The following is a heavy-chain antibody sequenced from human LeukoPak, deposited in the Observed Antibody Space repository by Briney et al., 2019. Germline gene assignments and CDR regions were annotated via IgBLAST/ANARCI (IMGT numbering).Heavy chain of an antibody. CDR2: IYTSGST. CDR3: AREGDCGGDCYLNWFDP. D-gene: IGHD2-21*02. J-gene: IGHJ5*02. Sequence: PSETLSLTCTVSGGSISSGSYYWSWIRQPAGKGLEWIGRIYTSGSTNYNPSLKSRVTISVDTSKNQFPLKLSSVTAADTAVYYCAREGDCGGDCYLNWFDPWGQGTLVTVSS. CDR1: GGSISSGSYY. V-gene: IGHV4-61*02.